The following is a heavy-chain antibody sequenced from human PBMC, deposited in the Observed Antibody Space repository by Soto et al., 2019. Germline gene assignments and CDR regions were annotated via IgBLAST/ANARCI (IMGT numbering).Heavy chain of an antibody. CDR3: ATYDSSGYYYDGKATFDY. J-gene: IGHJ4*02. D-gene: IGHD3-22*01. V-gene: IGHV4-31*03. CDR1: GGSISSGGYY. Sequence: TSETLSLTCTVSGGSISSGGYYWSWIRQHPGKDLEWIGYIYYSGSTYYNPSLKSRVTISVDTSKNQFSLKLSSVTAADTAVYYCATYDSSGYYYDGKATFDYWGQGTLVTVSS. CDR2: IYYSGST.